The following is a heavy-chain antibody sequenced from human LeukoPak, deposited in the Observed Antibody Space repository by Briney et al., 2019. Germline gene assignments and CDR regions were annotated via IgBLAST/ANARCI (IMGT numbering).Heavy chain of an antibody. J-gene: IGHJ3*02. CDR3: ATGREVDAFDI. V-gene: IGHV3-30-3*01. CDR1: GFSFSDYY. Sequence: GGSLRLSCAASGFSFSDYYMDWVRQAPGKGLEWVAVISYDGSNKYYADSVKGRFTISRDNSKNTLYLQMNSLRAEDTAVYYCATGREVDAFDIWGQGTMVTVSS. CDR2: ISYDGSNK.